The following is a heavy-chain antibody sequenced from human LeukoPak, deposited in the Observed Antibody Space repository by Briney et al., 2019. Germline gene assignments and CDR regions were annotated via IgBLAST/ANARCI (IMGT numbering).Heavy chain of an antibody. Sequence: GESLKISCTASGFTFGEYAMSWVRQAPGKGLEWVAVIWYDGSIKYYADSVKGRFTLSRDNSLNTLYVQMNSLRAEDTAVYYCARGAAPSSYYYGSGSHFDHWGQGTLVTVSS. CDR3: ARGAAPSSYYYGSGSHFDH. CDR2: IWYDGSIK. D-gene: IGHD3-10*01. V-gene: IGHV3-33*01. CDR1: GFTFGEYA. J-gene: IGHJ4*02.